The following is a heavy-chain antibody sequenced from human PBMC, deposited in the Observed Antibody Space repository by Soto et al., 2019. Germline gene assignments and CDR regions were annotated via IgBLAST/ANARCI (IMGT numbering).Heavy chain of an antibody. CDR3: ARLLLGSNYFNGGPQFDY. V-gene: IGHV4-59*08. Sequence: PSETLSLTCTVSVGSISSYYWSWIRQPPGKGLEWIGYIYYSGSTNYNPSLKSRVTISVDTSKNQFSLKLSSVTAADTAVYYCARLLLGSNYFNGGPQFDYWGQGTLVTVSS. D-gene: IGHD4-4*01. J-gene: IGHJ4*02. CDR1: VGSISSYY. CDR2: IYYSGST.